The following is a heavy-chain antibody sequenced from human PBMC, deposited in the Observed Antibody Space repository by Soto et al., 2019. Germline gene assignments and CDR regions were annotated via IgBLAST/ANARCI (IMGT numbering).Heavy chain of an antibody. CDR1: GGCFSGYY. Sequence: SETLSLTCAVDGGCFSGYYWSWIRQPPGKGLEWIGEINHSGSTNYNPSLKSRVTISVDTSKNQFSLKLSSVTAADTAVYYCARGEAYWFDPWGQGTLVTVSS. J-gene: IGHJ5*02. CDR3: ARGEAYWFDP. V-gene: IGHV4-34*01. CDR2: INHSGST.